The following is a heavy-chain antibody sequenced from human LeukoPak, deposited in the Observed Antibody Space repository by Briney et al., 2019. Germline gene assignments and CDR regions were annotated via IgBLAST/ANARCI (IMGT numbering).Heavy chain of an antibody. CDR2: IDWNGDTT. CDR1: GFTSDDYG. V-gene: IGHV3-20*04. Sequence: GGSLRLSCAASGFTSDDYGMSWVRQAPGKGLEWVSGIDWNGDTTGYADSVKGRFTISRDNAKNSLYLQMDSLRTDDTAVYYCAKHGRDFDFWGQGTLVTVSS. CDR3: AKHGRDFDF. J-gene: IGHJ4*02.